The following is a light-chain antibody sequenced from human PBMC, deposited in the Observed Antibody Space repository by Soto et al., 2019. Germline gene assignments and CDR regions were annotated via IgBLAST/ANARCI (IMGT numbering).Light chain of an antibody. CDR3: CSFALRSTLI. V-gene: IGLV2-23*01. CDR2: EGG. J-gene: IGLJ2*01. Sequence: HSALTQPASVSGSPGQSITISCTGTSSDVGNYNLVSWYQQYPGKAPKLMIYEGGKRPSGVSNRFSGSKSGNTASLTISGLQAEDEADYYCCSFALRSTLIFGGGTQLTVL. CDR1: SSDVGNYNL.